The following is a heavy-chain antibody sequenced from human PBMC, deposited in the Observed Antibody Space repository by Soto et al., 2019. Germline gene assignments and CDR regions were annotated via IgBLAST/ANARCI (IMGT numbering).Heavy chain of an antibody. D-gene: IGHD4-17*01. V-gene: IGHV3-21*01. Sequence: EVQLVESGGGLVKPGGSLRLSCEASGFTFRSYSMNWVRQAPGKGLEWVSSISTTSRYIYYGDSVKGRFTISSANDKNSLFLQMNSLRAEDTAIYYCAREGDDYGDYKRAFDIWGQGTTVTVSS. CDR1: GFTFRSYS. CDR2: ISTTSRYI. J-gene: IGHJ3*02. CDR3: AREGDDYGDYKRAFDI.